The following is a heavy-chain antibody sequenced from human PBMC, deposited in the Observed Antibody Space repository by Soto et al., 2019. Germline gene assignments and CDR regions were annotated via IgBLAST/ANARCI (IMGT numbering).Heavy chain of an antibody. CDR1: GDSVSSNSAA. D-gene: IGHD1-7*01. CDR3: ARELELLFDYYYYGMDV. V-gene: IGHV6-1*01. CDR2: TYYRSKWYN. Sequence: PSQTLSLTCAISGDSVSSNSAAWNWIRQSPSRGLEWLGRTYYRSKWYNDYAVSVKSRITINPDTSKNQSSLQLNSVTPEDTAVYYCARELELLFDYYYYGMDVWGQGTTVTVS. J-gene: IGHJ6*02.